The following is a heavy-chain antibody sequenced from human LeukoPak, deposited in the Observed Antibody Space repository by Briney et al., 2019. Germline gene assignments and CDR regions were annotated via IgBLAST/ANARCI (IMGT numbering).Heavy chain of an antibody. CDR1: GFTFNRYW. CDR2: IKQDGSAK. J-gene: IGHJ4*02. V-gene: IGHV3-7*01. Sequence: GGSLRLSCAACGFTFNRYWMSWVRQAPGKELQWVANIKQDGSAKYYVDSVKGRFTISRDNAKNSLYLQMNSLRAEDTAVYYCARVEASGYDYGAFDYWGQGTLVTVSS. CDR3: ARVEASGYDYGAFDY. D-gene: IGHD5-12*01.